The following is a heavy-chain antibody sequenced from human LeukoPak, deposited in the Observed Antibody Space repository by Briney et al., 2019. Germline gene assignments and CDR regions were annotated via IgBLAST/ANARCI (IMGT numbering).Heavy chain of an antibody. J-gene: IGHJ6*02. CDR3: AREPLRYFDWLLAGYYYYGMDV. Sequence: ASVKVSCKASGYTFTGYYMHWVRQAPGQGLEWMGWINPNSGGTNYAQKFQGRVTTTRDTSISTAYMELSRLRSDDTAVYYCAREPLRYFDWLLAGYYYYGMDVWGQGTTVTVSS. CDR1: GYTFTGYY. CDR2: INPNSGGT. D-gene: IGHD3-9*01. V-gene: IGHV1-2*02.